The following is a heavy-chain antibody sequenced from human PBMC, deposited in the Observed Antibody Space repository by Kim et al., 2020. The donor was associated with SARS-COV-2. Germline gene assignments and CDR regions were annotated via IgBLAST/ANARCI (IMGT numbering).Heavy chain of an antibody. V-gene: IGHV3-9*01. Sequence: GGSLRLSCAASGFTFGDYAMHWVRQAPGKGLEWVSGISWNSGSIGYADSVKGRFTISRDNAKNSLYLQMNSLRAEDTALYYCAKDASIAGYSSSWYGSHTGWHWGQGTLVTVSS. D-gene: IGHD6-13*01. CDR2: ISWNSGSI. CDR3: AKDASIAGYSSSWYGSHTGWH. J-gene: IGHJ4*02. CDR1: GFTFGDYA.